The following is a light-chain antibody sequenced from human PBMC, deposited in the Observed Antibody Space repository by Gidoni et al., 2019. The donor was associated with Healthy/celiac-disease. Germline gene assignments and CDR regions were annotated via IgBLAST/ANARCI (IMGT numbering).Light chain of an antibody. J-gene: IGKJ2*01. CDR3: QQSDSNPLT. V-gene: IGKV1-39*01. Sequence: IKLTQSPSSLSASVGDRVTITCRASQSISSYLHWYQQKPGKAPKLLIYAASSLQSGVPSRFSGSGSGTDFTLTISSLQPEDFATYYCQQSDSNPLTFGEGTKLEIK. CDR2: AAS. CDR1: QSISSY.